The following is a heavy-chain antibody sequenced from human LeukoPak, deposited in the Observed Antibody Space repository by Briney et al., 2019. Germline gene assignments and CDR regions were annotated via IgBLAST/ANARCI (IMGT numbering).Heavy chain of an antibody. CDR2: LSYDGTNK. Sequence: GGSLRLPCAAPGFTFSSYSMHWVRQAPGKGLEWVAVLSYDGTNKYYRDSVKGRFTISRDNSKNTLYLQMNSLRAEDTAVYYCATFRDYSYGYEENYWGQGTLVTVSS. CDR3: ATFRDYSYGYEENY. CDR1: GFTFSSYS. J-gene: IGHJ4*02. V-gene: IGHV3-30*03. D-gene: IGHD5-18*01.